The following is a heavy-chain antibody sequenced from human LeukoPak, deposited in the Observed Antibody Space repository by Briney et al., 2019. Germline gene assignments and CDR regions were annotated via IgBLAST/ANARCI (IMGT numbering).Heavy chain of an antibody. CDR1: GGSISNYF. J-gene: IGHJ4*02. CDR3: ARDGPRSGYDLGHFDN. Sequence: SGTLSLTCTVSGGSISNYFWSWVRQPAGKGLEWIGRIYSTGRSDYNPSLKSRITMSVDTSKNQFSLKLSSVTAADTAVYYCARDGPRSGYDLGHFDNLGQGTLVTASS. V-gene: IGHV4-4*07. D-gene: IGHD5-12*01. CDR2: IYSTGRS.